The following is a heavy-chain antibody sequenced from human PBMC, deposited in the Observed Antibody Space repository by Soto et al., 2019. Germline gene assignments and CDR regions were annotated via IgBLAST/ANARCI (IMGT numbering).Heavy chain of an antibody. J-gene: IGHJ6*02. CDR2: IYHSGST. D-gene: IGHD3-22*01. CDR3: ARDPGYSTGYYYYYGMDV. CDR1: GGSISSSNW. Sequence: QVQLQESGPGLVKPSGTLSLTCAVSGGSISSSNWWSWVRQPPGKGLEWIGEIYHSGSTNYNPSLKSRVTISVDKSKNQCSLKLSSVTAADTAVYYCARDPGYSTGYYYYYGMDVWGQGTTVTVSS. V-gene: IGHV4-4*02.